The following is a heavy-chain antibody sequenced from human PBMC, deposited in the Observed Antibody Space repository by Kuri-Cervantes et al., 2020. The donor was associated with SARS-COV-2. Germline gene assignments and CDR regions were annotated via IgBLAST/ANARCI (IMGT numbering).Heavy chain of an antibody. J-gene: IGHJ6*02. CDR3: ARDLEGVTSRWKYYYAKDV. CDR2: IYYSGST. Sequence: SETLSLTCTVSGGSISSGGYYWSWIRQHPGKGLEWIGYIYYSGSTYYNPSLKSLVTISVDTSKNQFSLKLSSVTAADTAVYYCARDLEGVTSRWKYYYAKDVWGQGTTVTVSS. CDR1: GGSISSGGYY. D-gene: IGHD6-13*01. V-gene: IGHV4-31*01.